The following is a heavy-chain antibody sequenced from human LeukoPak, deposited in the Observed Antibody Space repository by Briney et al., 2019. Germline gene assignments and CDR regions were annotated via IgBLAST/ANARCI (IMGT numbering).Heavy chain of an antibody. J-gene: IGHJ3*02. CDR1: GGSFSGYY. V-gene: IGHV4-34*01. Sequence: PSETLSLTCAVYGGSFSGYYWSWIRQPPGKGLEWIGEINHSGSTNYNPSLKSRVTISVDTSKNQFSLKLSSVTAADTAVYYCARWGTPHGIHAFDIWGQGTMVTVSS. CDR2: INHSGST. D-gene: IGHD3-16*01. CDR3: ARWGTPHGIHAFDI.